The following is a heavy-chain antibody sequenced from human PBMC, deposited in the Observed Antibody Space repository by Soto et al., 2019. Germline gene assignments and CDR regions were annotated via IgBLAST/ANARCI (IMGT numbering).Heavy chain of an antibody. CDR3: ARRGAVAGLHY. J-gene: IGHJ4*02. CDR2: INSDGSST. V-gene: IGHV3-74*01. Sequence: EVQLVESGGGLVQPGGSLRVSCAASGFTFSSYWMHWVHQAPGKGLVWVSRINSDGSSTSYADSVKGRFTISRDNAKNTLYLQMNSLRAEDTAIYCCARRGAVAGLHYWGQGTLVTVSS. CDR1: GFTFSSYW. D-gene: IGHD6-19*01.